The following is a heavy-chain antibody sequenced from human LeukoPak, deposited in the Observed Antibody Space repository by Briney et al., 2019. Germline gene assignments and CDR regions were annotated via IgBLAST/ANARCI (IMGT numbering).Heavy chain of an antibody. CDR1: GGSFSGYY. J-gene: IGHJ6*03. CDR2: INHSGST. Sequence: SETLSLTCAVYGGSFSGYYWSWIRQPPGKGLEWIGEINHSGSTNYNPSLKSRVTISVDTSKNQFSLKLSSVTAADTAVYYCARHLGTPSSSWAHYYYMDVWGKGTTVTISS. D-gene: IGHD6-13*01. V-gene: IGHV4-34*01. CDR3: ARHLGTPSSSWAHYYYMDV.